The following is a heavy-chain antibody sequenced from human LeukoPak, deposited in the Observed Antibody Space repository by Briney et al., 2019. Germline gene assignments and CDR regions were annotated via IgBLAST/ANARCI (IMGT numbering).Heavy chain of an antibody. V-gene: IGHV4-38-2*01. CDR2: IYHSGST. J-gene: IGHJ4*02. CDR3: ASSYYDFWSGYYRPYYFDY. CDR1: GYSISSGYY. D-gene: IGHD3-3*01. Sequence: SGTLSLTCAVSGYSISSGYYWGWIRQPPGKGLEWIGSIYHSGSTYYNPSLKSRVTISVDTSKNQFSLKLSSVTAADTAVYYCASSYYDFWSGYYRPYYFDYWGQGTLVTVSS.